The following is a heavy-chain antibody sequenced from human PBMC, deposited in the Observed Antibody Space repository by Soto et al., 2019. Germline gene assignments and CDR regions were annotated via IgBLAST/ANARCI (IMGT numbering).Heavy chain of an antibody. D-gene: IGHD1-20*01. Sequence: PSQSLSLTCAVSAGSIVGSYYYWAWLRQSPWKGPEWVGSVFYTGFTSYSPSLESRVSVSVDTSKNQFSLKVSGVSAADTAVYYCATYQKGYNWNYFDHWGQGALVTVSS. CDR2: VFYTGFT. V-gene: IGHV4-39*01. CDR1: AGSIVGSYYY. J-gene: IGHJ4*02. CDR3: ATYQKGYNWNYFDH.